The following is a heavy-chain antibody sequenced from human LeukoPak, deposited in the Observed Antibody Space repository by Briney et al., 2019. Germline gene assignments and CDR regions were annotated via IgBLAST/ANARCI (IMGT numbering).Heavy chain of an antibody. V-gene: IGHV3-7*01. Sequence: GGSLRLSCAASGFTFSSYWMSWVRQAPGKGLEWVANIKQDGSEKYYVDSVKGRFTISRDNAKNTLYLQMNSLRAEDTAVYYCARVGATAAYNWFDPWGQGTLVTVSS. CDR1: GFTFSSYW. D-gene: IGHD6-13*01. CDR2: IKQDGSEK. J-gene: IGHJ5*02. CDR3: ARVGATAAYNWFDP.